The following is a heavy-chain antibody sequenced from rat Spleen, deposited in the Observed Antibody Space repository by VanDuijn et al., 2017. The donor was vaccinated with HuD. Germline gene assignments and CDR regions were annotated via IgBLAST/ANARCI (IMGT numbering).Heavy chain of an antibody. CDR1: GFTFNNYW. J-gene: IGHJ2*01. Sequence: EVHLVESGGGLVQPGRSLKLSCVASGFTFNNYWMTWIRQAPGKGLEWVASITNTGGTPYYVGSVKGRFTISRDNANSTLYLQMNSLRTEDTATYYCATDTFYDGTYYPGGFDYWGQGVMVTVSS. V-gene: IGHV5-31*01. D-gene: IGHD1-12*02. CDR2: ITNTGGTP. CDR3: ATDTFYDGTYYPGGFDY.